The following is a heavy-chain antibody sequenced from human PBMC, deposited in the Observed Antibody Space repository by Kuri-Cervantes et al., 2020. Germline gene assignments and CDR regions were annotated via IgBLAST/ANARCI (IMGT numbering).Heavy chain of an antibody. D-gene: IGHD6-13*01. J-gene: IGHJ4*02. Sequence: GGSLRLSCAASGFTFDDYAMHWVRQAPGKGLEWVSLISWDGGSTYYADSVKGQFTISRDNSKNTLYLQMNSLRAEDTAVYYCARDPIAAAVFDYWGQGTLVTVSS. CDR3: ARDPIAAAVFDY. V-gene: IGHV3-43D*03. CDR2: ISWDGGST. CDR1: GFTFDDYA.